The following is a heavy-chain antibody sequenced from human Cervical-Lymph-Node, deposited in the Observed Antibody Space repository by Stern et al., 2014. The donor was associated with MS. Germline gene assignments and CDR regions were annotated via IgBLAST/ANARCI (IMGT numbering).Heavy chain of an antibody. D-gene: IGHD4-17*01. CDR1: GGTFSRYT. Sequence: QVQLGQSGPEVKKPGSSVKVSCKPSGGTFSRYTFTWVRQAPGQGLEWMGGIIPIFGTPNYAQKFQGRVTITADESTSTTYMELSSLRSADTAVYYCARELDYGDYDDAFDIWGQGTMVIVSS. CDR2: IIPIFGTP. J-gene: IGHJ3*02. V-gene: IGHV1-69*01. CDR3: ARELDYGDYDDAFDI.